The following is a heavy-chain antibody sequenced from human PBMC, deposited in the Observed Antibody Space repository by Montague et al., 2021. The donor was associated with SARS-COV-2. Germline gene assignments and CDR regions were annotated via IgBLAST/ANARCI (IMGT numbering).Heavy chain of an antibody. CDR1: GGSISNYY. CDR2: IYYSGST. D-gene: IGHD3-3*01. V-gene: IGHV4-59*01. CDR3: ANLPSSITIFGVVQGYYFDV. Sequence: SETLSLTCTVSGGSISNYYWSWIRQPPGKGLEWIGYIYYSGSTNYNPSLKSRVTISVDTSKNQFSLKLSSVTAADTAVYYCANLPSSITIFGVVQGYYFDVWGQGTLVTVSS. J-gene: IGHJ4*02.